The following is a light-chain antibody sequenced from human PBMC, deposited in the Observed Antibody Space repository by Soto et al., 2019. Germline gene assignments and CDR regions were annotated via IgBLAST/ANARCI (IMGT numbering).Light chain of an antibody. CDR2: DAS. V-gene: IGKV3-11*01. J-gene: IGKJ5*01. CDR3: LQRSHLPLT. Sequence: DIVLTQSPATLSLSPGERASLSCRASQSVSSYLAWYQQKPGQAPRLLIYDASNRPTGIPAKFSGSASATHCTLPIRSLEPEYFAADYCLQRSHLPLTVGQGTRLE. CDR1: QSVSSY.